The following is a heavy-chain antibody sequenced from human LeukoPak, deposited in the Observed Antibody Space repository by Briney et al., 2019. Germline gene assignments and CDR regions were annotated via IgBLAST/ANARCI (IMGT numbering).Heavy chain of an antibody. D-gene: IGHD6-19*01. CDR3: ARQVAVAGPRLDY. CDR2: IYYSGST. Sequence: SETLSLTCTVSGGSISSSSYYWGWIRQPPGKGLEWIGSIYYSGSTYYNPSLKSRVTIPVDTSKNQFSLKLSSVTAADTAVYYCARQVAVAGPRLDYWGQGTLVTVSS. CDR1: GGSISSSSYY. V-gene: IGHV4-39*01. J-gene: IGHJ4*02.